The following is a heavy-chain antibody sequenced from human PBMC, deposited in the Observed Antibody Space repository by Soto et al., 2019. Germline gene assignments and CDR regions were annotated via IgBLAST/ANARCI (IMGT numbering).Heavy chain of an antibody. J-gene: IGHJ3*02. Sequence: QVQLQESGPGLVKPSQTLSLTCTVSGGSISSGGYYWSWIRQHPGKGLEWIGYIYYSGSTYYNPSLKIRVTISVDTSKNQFSLQLSSVTAADTAVYYCAGAGYYDSSGYYYAFDIWGQGTMVTVSS. CDR2: IYYSGST. CDR3: AGAGYYDSSGYYYAFDI. D-gene: IGHD3-22*01. V-gene: IGHV4-31*03. CDR1: GGSISSGGYY.